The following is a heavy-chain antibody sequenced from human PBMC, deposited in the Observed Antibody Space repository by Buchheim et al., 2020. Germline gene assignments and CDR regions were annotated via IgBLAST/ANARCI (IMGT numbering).Heavy chain of an antibody. CDR3: ARVGSSSSKESDY. J-gene: IGHJ4*02. V-gene: IGHV4-59*01. CDR1: GGSISSYY. D-gene: IGHD6-6*01. CDR2: IYYSGST. Sequence: QVQLQESGPGLVKPSETLSLTCTVSGGSISSYYWSWIRQPPGKGLEWIGYIYYSGSTNYNPSLKSRVTISVDTSKNQFSLKLSSVTAADTAVYYCARVGSSSSKESDYWGQGTL.